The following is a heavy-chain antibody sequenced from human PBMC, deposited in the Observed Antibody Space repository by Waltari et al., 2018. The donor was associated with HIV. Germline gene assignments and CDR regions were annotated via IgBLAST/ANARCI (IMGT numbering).Heavy chain of an antibody. Sequence: QVQLQESGPGLVKPSETLSLTCTVSGGSISSSYWSWIRQPPGKGLEWIGYIYYSGSTNYNPSLKSRVTISVDTSKNQFSLKLSSVTAADTAVYYCARGPAAAGPTRFDYWGQGTLVTVSS. CDR3: ARGPAAAGPTRFDY. V-gene: IGHV4-59*01. CDR1: GGSISSSY. CDR2: IYYSGST. D-gene: IGHD6-13*01. J-gene: IGHJ4*02.